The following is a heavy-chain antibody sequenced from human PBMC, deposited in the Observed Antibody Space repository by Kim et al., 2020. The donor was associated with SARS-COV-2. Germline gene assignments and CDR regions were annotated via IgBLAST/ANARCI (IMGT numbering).Heavy chain of an antibody. D-gene: IGHD3-10*01. V-gene: IGHV4-34*01. Sequence: SETLSLTCAVYGGSFSGYYWSWIRQPPGKGLEWIGEINHSGSTNYNPSLKSRVTISVDTSKNQFSLKLSSVTAADTAVYYCARGPYGSGSYYKRYYYYYGMDVWGQGTTVTVSS. CDR1: GGSFSGYY. J-gene: IGHJ6*02. CDR3: ARGPYGSGSYYKRYYYYYGMDV. CDR2: INHSGST.